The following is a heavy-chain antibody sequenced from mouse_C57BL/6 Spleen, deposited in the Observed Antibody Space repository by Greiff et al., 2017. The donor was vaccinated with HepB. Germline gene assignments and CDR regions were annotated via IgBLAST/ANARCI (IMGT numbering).Heavy chain of an antibody. CDR2: FHPYNDDT. CDR1: GYTFTTYP. V-gene: IGHV1-47*01. D-gene: IGHD4-1*01. J-gene: IGHJ4*01. Sequence: VQVVESGAELVKPGASVKMSCKASGYTFTTYPIEWMKQNHGKSLEWIGNFHPYNDDTKYNEKFKGKATLTVEKSSSTVYLELSRLTSDDSAVYYCARSLSNWDLYAMDYWGQGTSVTVSS. CDR3: ARSLSNWDLYAMDY.